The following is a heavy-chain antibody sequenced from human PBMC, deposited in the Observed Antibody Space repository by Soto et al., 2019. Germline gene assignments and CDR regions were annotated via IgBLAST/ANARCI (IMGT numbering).Heavy chain of an antibody. D-gene: IGHD2-2*01. CDR2: ISNSSSTI. V-gene: IGHV3-48*02. CDR3: ARDSPGRYCSSTSCPRMDV. CDR1: GFTFSSYS. J-gene: IGHJ6*02. Sequence: EVQLVESGGGLVQPGGSLRLSCAAPGFTFSSYSMNWVRQAPGKGLEWVSYISNSSSTIYYVDSVKGRFTISRDNAKNSLYLQMNSLRDEDTAVYYCARDSPGRYCSSTSCPRMDVWGQGTTVTVSS.